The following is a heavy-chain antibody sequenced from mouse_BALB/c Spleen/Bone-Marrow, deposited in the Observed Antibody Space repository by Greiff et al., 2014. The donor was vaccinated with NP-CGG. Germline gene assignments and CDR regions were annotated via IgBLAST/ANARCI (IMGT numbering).Heavy chain of an antibody. CDR2: IDPANGNT. CDR1: GFNIKVTY. Sequence: VQLQQPGAELVKPGASVKLSCTASGFNIKVTYMHWVKQRPEQGLEWIGRIDPANGNTKYDPKFQGKATITTDTSSNTAYLQLRSLTSEDTAVYYCARYDYRYSWFAYWGQGTLVTVSA. CDR3: ARYDYRYSWFAY. J-gene: IGHJ3*01. D-gene: IGHD2-14*01. V-gene: IGHV14-3*02.